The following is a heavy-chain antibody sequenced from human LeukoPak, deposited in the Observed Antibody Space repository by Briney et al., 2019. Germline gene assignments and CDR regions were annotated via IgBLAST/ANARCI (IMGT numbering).Heavy chain of an antibody. CDR3: ARVSNWFDY. V-gene: IGHV4-59*11. CDR1: GGSITTHY. J-gene: IGHJ4*02. CDR2: IYSSGSS. Sequence: SETLSLTCTVSGGSITTHYWSWVRQPPGKGLEYIGYIYSSGSSNYNPSFKSRVTISADTSKNQFSLKLNSVTAADTAVYYCARVSNWFDYWGQGTLVTVSS. D-gene: IGHD1-1*01.